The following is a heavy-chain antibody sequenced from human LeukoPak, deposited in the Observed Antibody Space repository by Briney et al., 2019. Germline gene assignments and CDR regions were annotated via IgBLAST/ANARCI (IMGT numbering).Heavy chain of an antibody. V-gene: IGHV1-69*04. Sequence: ASVKVSCKASGGTFSSYAISWVRQAPGRGLEWMGRIIPILGIANYAQKFQGRVTITADKSTSTAYMELSSLRSEDTAVYYCARDHMRQWLPYYFDYWGQGTLVTVSS. CDR3: ARDHMRQWLPYYFDY. J-gene: IGHJ4*02. CDR2: IIPILGIA. D-gene: IGHD6-19*01. CDR1: GGTFSSYA.